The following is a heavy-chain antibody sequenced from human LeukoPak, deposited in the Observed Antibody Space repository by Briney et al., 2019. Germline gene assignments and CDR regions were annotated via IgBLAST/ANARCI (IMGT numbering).Heavy chain of an antibody. CDR2: INPNSGGT. J-gene: IGHJ5*02. CDR3: ARGGAKGYCSGGSCYGGFDP. D-gene: IGHD2-15*01. Sequence: ASVKVSCKASGYTFTGYYMHWVRQAPGQGLEWMGWINPNSGGTNYAQKFQGRVTMTRDTSISTAYMELSRLRSDDTAAYYCARGGAKGYCSGGSCYGGFDPWGQGTLVTVSS. V-gene: IGHV1-2*02. CDR1: GYTFTGYY.